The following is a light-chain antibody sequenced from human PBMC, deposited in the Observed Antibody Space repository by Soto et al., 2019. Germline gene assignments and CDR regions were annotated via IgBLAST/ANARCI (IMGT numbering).Light chain of an antibody. CDR2: AAS. CDR3: QQANSFPST. J-gene: IGKJ5*01. V-gene: IGKV1-39*01. Sequence: DIQMTQSPSTLSASVGDRVTLTCRASQSISSYLTWYQQEPGKAPKLLMYAASSLQSGVPPRFSGSGSGTDFTLTISSLQPADFATYFCQQANSFPSTFGQGTRLEIK. CDR1: QSISSY.